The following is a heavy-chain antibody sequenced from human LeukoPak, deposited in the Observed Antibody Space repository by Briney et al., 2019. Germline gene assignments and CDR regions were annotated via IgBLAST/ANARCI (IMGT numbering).Heavy chain of an antibody. CDR1: GFTFSTYW. D-gene: IGHD3-22*01. CDR2: ISGNGVNT. CDR3: AKSLYDSSGHYPYYFDY. V-gene: IGHV3-23*01. Sequence: GGSLRLSCAASGFTFSTYWMTWVRQAPGKGLEWVSSISGNGVNTYYADSVKGRFTISRDNAKNTLYLQMNSLRVEDTAVYYCAKSLYDSSGHYPYYFDYWGPGTLVTVSS. J-gene: IGHJ4*02.